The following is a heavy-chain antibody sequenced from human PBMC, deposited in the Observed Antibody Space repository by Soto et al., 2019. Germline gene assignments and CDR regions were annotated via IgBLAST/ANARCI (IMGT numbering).Heavy chain of an antibody. CDR3: AKSNYDVWNDYYYNGMDV. Sequence: ELQLVESGGGLVQPGGSLRLSCAASGFALSTYWMNWVRQAPGKGLEWVANIKQNGREKFYVDSVKGRFTISRDNAKKSLFLQMNSLRAEDTAVYYCAKSNYDVWNDYYYNGMDVWGQWTTVTVSS. D-gene: IGHD3-3*01. V-gene: IGHV3-7*03. CDR1: GFALSTYW. J-gene: IGHJ6*02. CDR2: IKQNGREK.